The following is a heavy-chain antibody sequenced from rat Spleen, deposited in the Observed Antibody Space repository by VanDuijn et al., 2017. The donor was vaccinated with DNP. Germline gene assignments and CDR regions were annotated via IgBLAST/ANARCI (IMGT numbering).Heavy chain of an antibody. V-gene: IGHV5-31*01. CDR3: ARHVLPLRVWDY. CDR1: RFTFNNYW. J-gene: IGHJ2*01. Sequence: EVQLVESGGDLVQPGRSLKLSCVASRFTFNNYWMTWFRQVPGKGLEWVASITSSGGSTYYPDSVKGRFTISRDNAKNTLYLQMNSLRSEDTATYYCARHVLPLRVWDYWGQGVMVTVSS. D-gene: IGHD1-4*01. CDR2: ITSSGGST.